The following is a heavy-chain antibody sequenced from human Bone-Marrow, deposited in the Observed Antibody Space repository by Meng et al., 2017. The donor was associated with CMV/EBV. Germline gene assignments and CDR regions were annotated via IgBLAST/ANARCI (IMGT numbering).Heavy chain of an antibody. Sequence: GESLKISCAASGFTFSNSDMNWVRQAPGKGLEWVSGVSWNGSRTHYADSVKGRFIISRDNSRNFLYQQMNSLRAEDMAVYYCERDTLQYYDSSGPPPDYWGQGTLVTVSS. V-gene: IGHV3-19*01. J-gene: IGHJ4*02. D-gene: IGHD3-22*01. CDR1: GFTFSNSD. CDR2: VSWNGSRT. CDR3: ERDTLQYYDSSGPPPDY.